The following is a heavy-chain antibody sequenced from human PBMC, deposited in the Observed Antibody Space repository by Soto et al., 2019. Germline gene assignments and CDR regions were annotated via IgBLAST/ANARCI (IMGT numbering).Heavy chain of an antibody. V-gene: IGHV4-34*01. J-gene: IGHJ4*02. CDR1: GGSFSEYY. CDR3: ARGPNIRTYDY. CDR2: SNHLGST. Sequence: SSETLSLTCAVYGGSFSEYYWTWIRQPPGKGLEWIGESNHLGSTTYNPSLKSRVTISVDKSNYQFSLKLTSVTAADTAVYYCARGPNIRTYDYWGQGTLVTVSS.